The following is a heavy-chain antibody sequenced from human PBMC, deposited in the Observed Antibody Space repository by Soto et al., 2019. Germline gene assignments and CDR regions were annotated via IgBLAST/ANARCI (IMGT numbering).Heavy chain of an antibody. Sequence: QVQVVQSGAEVKKPGSSVKVSCKASGGTFSDYAISWVRQAPGQGLEWMGGIIPLTETPVYAQTVQGRLTISADEVTSVAYMELSTLRSDDTGVYYCAIGTRSSWSCDFWGQGTLVTVSS. CDR1: GGTFSDYA. CDR2: IIPLTETP. J-gene: IGHJ4*02. V-gene: IGHV1-69*01. CDR3: AIGTRSSWSCDF. D-gene: IGHD6-13*01.